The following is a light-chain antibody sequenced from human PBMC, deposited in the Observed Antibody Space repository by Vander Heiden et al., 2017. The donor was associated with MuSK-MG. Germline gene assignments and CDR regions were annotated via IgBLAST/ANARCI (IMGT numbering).Light chain of an antibody. CDR2: QDT. CDR1: KLGNKY. V-gene: IGLV3-1*01. J-gene: IGLJ2*01. Sequence: SYELTQPPSVSVSPGQTASITCSGDKLGNKYVHWYQQKPGQSPLLVISQDTERPSGIPERFSGSNSGNTAILTISGTQIMDEADYYCQAWVTSIVVFGGGTKLTVL. CDR3: QAWVTSIVV.